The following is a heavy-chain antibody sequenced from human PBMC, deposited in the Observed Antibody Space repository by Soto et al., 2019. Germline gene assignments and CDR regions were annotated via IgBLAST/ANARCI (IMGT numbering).Heavy chain of an antibody. D-gene: IGHD2-15*01. J-gene: IGHJ4*02. V-gene: IGHV4-59*01. CDR1: CGSISSYY. CDR2: IYYSGST. Sequence: PSETLSLTCTVSCGSISSYYWSWIRQPPGKGLEWIGYIYYSGSTNYNPSLKSRVTISVDTSKNQFSLKLSSVTAADTAVYYCASGGSCYSRYCHFDYWGQGTLVTVSS. CDR3: ASGGSCYSRYCHFDY.